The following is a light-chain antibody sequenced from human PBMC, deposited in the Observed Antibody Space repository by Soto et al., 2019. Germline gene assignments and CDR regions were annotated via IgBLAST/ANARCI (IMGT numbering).Light chain of an antibody. CDR3: QQFGSSIPHT. CDR1: QSVNSIY. Sequence: EIVLTQSPGTLSLSPGERATLSCRASQSVNSIYLAWYQQKPGQAPRLLIYGASSRATGIPDRFSGSGSGTDFTLTIARLEPEDFGVYYCQQFGSSIPHTFGQGTKLEIK. CDR2: GAS. J-gene: IGKJ2*01. V-gene: IGKV3-20*01.